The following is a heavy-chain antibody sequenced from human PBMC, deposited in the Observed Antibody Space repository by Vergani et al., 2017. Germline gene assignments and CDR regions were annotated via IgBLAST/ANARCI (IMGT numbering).Heavy chain of an antibody. CDR2: IYYSGST. CDR1: GGSISSSSYY. J-gene: IGHJ6*02. V-gene: IGHV4-39*01. Sequence: QLQLQESGPGLVKPSETLSLTCTVSGGSISSSSYYWGWIRQPPVKGLEWIWSIYYSGSTYYNPPLKSRVTISVDTSKNLFSLKLSSVTAADTAVYYCARRTVEDYYYGMDVWGQGTTVTVSS. D-gene: IGHD3/OR15-3a*01. CDR3: ARRTVEDYYYGMDV.